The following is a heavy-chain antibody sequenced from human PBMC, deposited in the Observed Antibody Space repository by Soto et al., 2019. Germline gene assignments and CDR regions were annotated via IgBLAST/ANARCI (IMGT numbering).Heavy chain of an antibody. CDR1: GFTFNIYW. V-gene: IGHV3-74*01. Sequence: EEQLVESGGGLVQPGGSLRLSCAASGFTFNIYWMHWVRQAPGKGLVWVSRISRDGSSTTYADSVKDRFTISRDNAKNTLYLQMNSLRVEDTALYYCTRAPKGYGMDVWGQGTTVTVSS. CDR2: ISRDGSST. CDR3: TRAPKGYGMDV. J-gene: IGHJ6*02.